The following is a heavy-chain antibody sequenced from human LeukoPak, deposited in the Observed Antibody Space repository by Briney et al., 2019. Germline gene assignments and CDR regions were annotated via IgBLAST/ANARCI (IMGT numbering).Heavy chain of an antibody. CDR1: GGSISSGGYY. Sequence: SQTLSLTCTVSGGSISSGGYYWSWIRQPPGKGLEWIGYIYHSGSTYYNPSLKSRVTISVDTSKNQFSLRLSSVTAADTAVYYCTRSRGYSYGTTFLDYWGQGTLVTVSS. CDR2: IYHSGST. V-gene: IGHV4-30-2*01. CDR3: TRSRGYSYGTTFLDY. J-gene: IGHJ4*02. D-gene: IGHD5-18*01.